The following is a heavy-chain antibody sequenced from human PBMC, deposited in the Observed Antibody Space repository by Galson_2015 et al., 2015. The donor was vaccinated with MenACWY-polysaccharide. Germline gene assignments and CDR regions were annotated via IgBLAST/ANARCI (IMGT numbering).Heavy chain of an antibody. CDR3: AGIPSTMTSFGWFGP. CDR2: IFNSGRP. CDR1: GGSLTSAGYH. J-gene: IGHJ5*02. Sequence: TLSLTCTVSGGSLTSAGYHWTWIRQHPETGLEWIGYIFNSGRPYNNPSLRSRVTGSLDTSENQFSLKLTSVTAADTAMYYCAGIPSTMTSFGWFGPWGQGILVTVSS. D-gene: IGHD4-17*01. V-gene: IGHV4-31*03.